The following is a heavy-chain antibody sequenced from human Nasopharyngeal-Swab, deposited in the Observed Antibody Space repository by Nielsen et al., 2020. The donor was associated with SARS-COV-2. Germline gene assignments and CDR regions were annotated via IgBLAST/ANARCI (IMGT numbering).Heavy chain of an antibody. CDR2: IRSSSSYI. Sequence: VRQAPGKGLEWVSSIRSSSSYIYYADSVKGRFTISRDNAKNSLYLQMNSLRAEDTAVYYCARDRWFGEFLSFDYWGQGTLVTVSS. CDR3: ARDRWFGEFLSFDY. J-gene: IGHJ4*02. D-gene: IGHD3-10*01. V-gene: IGHV3-21*01.